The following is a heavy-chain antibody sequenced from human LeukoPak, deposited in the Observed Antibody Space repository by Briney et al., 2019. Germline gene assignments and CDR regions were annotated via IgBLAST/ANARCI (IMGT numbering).Heavy chain of an antibody. Sequence: SETLSLTCTVSGGSISSSSYYWGWIRQPPGKGLEWIGSIYYSGSTYYNPSLKSRVTISVDTSKNQFSLKLSSVTAADTAVYYCARHPGYSSGHIDYWGQGTLVTVSS. CDR3: ARHPGYSSGHIDY. D-gene: IGHD6-19*01. V-gene: IGHV4-39*01. CDR1: GGSISSSSYY. J-gene: IGHJ4*02. CDR2: IYYSGST.